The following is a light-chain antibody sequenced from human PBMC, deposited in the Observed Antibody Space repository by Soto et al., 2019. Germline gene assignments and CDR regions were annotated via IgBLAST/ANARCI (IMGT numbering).Light chain of an antibody. V-gene: IGKV3-15*01. CDR1: QGISGT. CDR2: RTS. J-gene: IGKJ4*01. Sequence: EIVMRQSPATLSVSPGERATLSCRASQGISGTLAWYQQKPGQAPRLLMFRTSSRATGFPARFSGSGSGTEFNLTISSLQSEDFGVYYCQQYNNWPRATFGGGTKVEIK. CDR3: QQYNNWPRAT.